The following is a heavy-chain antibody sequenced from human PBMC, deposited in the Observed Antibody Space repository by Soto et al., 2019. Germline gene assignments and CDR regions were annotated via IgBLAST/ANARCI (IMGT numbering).Heavy chain of an antibody. Sequence: QVQLQESGPGLVKPSQTLSLTCTVSGGSITSSGYYWSWIRQHPGEGLEWIGFTSNSGSTSYNPSLKVRVTISVDTSSNRFSLDLKSVTPADTAVYYCARGGGSTKVDYWGQGTRVPASP. V-gene: IGHV4-31*03. CDR1: GGSITSSGYY. J-gene: IGHJ4*02. D-gene: IGHD2-2*01. CDR2: TSNSGST. CDR3: ARGGGSTKVDY.